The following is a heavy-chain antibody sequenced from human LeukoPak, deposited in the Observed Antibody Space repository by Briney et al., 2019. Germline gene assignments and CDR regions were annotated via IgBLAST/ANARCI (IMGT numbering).Heavy chain of an antibody. CDR1: GFTFDDYA. CDR3: AKAGIAARPSAFDI. Sequence: GGSLRLSCAASGFTFDDYAMHWVRQAPGKGLEWVSGISWNSGSIGYADSVKGRFTISRDNSKNTLYLQMNSLRAEDTAVYYCAKAGIAARPSAFDIWGQGTMVTVSS. CDR2: ISWNSGSI. V-gene: IGHV3-9*01. J-gene: IGHJ3*02. D-gene: IGHD6-6*01.